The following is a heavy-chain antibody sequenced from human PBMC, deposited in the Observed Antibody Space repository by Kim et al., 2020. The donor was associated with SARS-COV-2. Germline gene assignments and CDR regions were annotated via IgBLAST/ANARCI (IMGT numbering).Heavy chain of an antibody. J-gene: IGHJ4*02. CDR1: GGSISSYY. CDR3: ARLRDIVVVPAEIDY. D-gene: IGHD2-2*01. V-gene: IGHV4-59*08. Sequence: SETLSLTCTVSGGSISSYYWSWIRQPPGKGLEWIGYIYYSGSTNYNPSLKSRVTISVDTSKNQFSLKLSSVTAADTAVYYCARLRDIVVVPAEIDYWGQGTLVTVSS. CDR2: IYYSGST.